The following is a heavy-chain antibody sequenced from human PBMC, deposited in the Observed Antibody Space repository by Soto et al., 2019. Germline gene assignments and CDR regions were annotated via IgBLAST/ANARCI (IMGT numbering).Heavy chain of an antibody. J-gene: IGHJ4*02. CDR1: GFTFSSYW. Sequence: GGSLRLSCAASGFTFSSYWMHWVRQAPGKGLVWVSRINSDGSSTSYADSVKGRFTISRDNAKNTLYLQMNSLRAEDTAVYYCAKVEIQLWSPFDYWGQGTLVTVSS. D-gene: IGHD5-18*01. V-gene: IGHV3-74*01. CDR2: INSDGSST. CDR3: AKVEIQLWSPFDY.